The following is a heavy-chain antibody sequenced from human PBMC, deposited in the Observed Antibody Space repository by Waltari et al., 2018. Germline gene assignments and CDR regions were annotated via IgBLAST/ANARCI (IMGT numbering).Heavy chain of an antibody. V-gene: IGHV3-53*02. Sequence: EVQVVETGGGLIQPGGSLRLSCAVSGFTVGTFYMGWVRQAPGKGLEWVSVIYRDGSTYYADSVKGRFTISRDNSKNNLYLQMDSLGPEDTAVYYCARRRSGSNSQALENWGQGTLVIVSS. CDR3: ARRRSGSNSQALEN. CDR1: GFTVGTFY. CDR2: IYRDGST. D-gene: IGHD4-4*01. J-gene: IGHJ4*02.